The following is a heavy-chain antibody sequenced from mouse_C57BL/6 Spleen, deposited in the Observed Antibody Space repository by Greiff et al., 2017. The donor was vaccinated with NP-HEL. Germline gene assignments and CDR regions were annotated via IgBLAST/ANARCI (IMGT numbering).Heavy chain of an antibody. CDR3: MSLPNYEFAY. Sequence: EVQLQQSGPELVKPGASVKISCKASGYTFTDYYMNWVKQSHGKSLEWIGDINPNNGGTSYNQKFKGKATLTVDKSSSTAYMELRSLTSEDSAVYYCMSLPNYEFAYWGQGTLVTVSA. D-gene: IGHD2-1*01. CDR1: GYTFTDYY. V-gene: IGHV1-26*01. J-gene: IGHJ3*01. CDR2: INPNNGGT.